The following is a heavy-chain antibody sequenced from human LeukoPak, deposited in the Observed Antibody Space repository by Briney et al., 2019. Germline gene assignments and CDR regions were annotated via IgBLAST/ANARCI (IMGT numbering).Heavy chain of an antibody. CDR1: GFTFSSYW. D-gene: IGHD5-12*01. CDR2: ISSSGSTI. CDR3: AVIVATIKDAFDI. J-gene: IGHJ3*02. V-gene: IGHV3-48*04. Sequence: PGGSLRLSCAASGFTFSSYWMSWIRQAPGKGLEWVSYISSSGSTIYYADSVKGRFTISRDNAKNSLYLQMNSLRAEDTAVYYCAVIVATIKDAFDIWGQGTMVTVSS.